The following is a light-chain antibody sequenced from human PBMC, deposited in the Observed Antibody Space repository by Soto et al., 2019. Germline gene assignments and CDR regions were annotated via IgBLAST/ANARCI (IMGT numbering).Light chain of an antibody. Sequence: QSVLTQPRSVSGSPGQSVTISCTGTSSDIGGYNYVSWYQQNPGRAPKLVIYDVSYRPSGVPDRFSGSKSGNTASLTISGLQAEDEADYSCCSYAGSYLYVFXSGTKVTVL. CDR1: SSDIGGYNY. J-gene: IGLJ1*01. CDR2: DVS. CDR3: CSYAGSYLYV. V-gene: IGLV2-11*01.